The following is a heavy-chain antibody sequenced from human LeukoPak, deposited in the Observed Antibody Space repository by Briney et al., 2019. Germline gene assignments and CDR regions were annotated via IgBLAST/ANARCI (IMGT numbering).Heavy chain of an antibody. V-gene: IGHV4-59*08. Sequence: SETLSLTCTVSGGSISSYYWSWIRQPPGKGLEWIGYIYYSGSTNYNPSLKSRVTISVDTSKNQFSLKLSSVTAADTFLYYSGRHTRYSYGEYYFDYWGQGTLVTVSS. J-gene: IGHJ4*02. CDR1: GGSISSYY. D-gene: IGHD5-18*01. CDR2: IYYSGST. CDR3: GRHTRYSYGEYYFDY.